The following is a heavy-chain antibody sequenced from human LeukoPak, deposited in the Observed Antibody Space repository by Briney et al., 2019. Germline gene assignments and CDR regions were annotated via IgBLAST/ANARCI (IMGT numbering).Heavy chain of an antibody. CDR2: IYYSGST. Sequence: SETLSLTCTVSGGSISSYYWSWIRQPPGKGLEWIGYIYYSGSTNYNPSLKSRVTISVDTSKSQFSLKLSSVTAADTAVYYCARQYNSGWYFSDYWGQGTLVTVSS. CDR1: GGSISSYY. J-gene: IGHJ4*02. CDR3: ARQYNSGWYFSDY. D-gene: IGHD6-19*01. V-gene: IGHV4-59*08.